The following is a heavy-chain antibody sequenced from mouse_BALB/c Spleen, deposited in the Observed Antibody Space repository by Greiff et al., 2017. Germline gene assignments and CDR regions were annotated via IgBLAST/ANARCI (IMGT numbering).Heavy chain of an antibody. Sequence: EVQLVESGGGLVKPGGSLKLSCAASGFTFSSYAMSWVRQSPEKRLEWVAEISSGGSYTYYPDTVTGRFTISRDNAKNTLYLEMSSLRSEDTAMYYCARDGNYYYAMDYWGQGTSVTVSS. CDR1: GFTFSSYA. CDR3: ARDGNYYYAMDY. J-gene: IGHJ4*01. CDR2: ISSGGSYT. V-gene: IGHV5-9-4*01. D-gene: IGHD2-1*01.